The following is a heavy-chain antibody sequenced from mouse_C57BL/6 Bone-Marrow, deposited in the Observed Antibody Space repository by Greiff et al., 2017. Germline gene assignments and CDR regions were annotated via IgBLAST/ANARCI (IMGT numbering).Heavy chain of an antibody. CDR3: VKAVWGTLDY. Sequence: EVKVVESGGGLVQPGASLRLSCAASGFTFTDYYMSWVRQPPGKAPEWLALIINKANGYTTEYTASVKGRFTISRDNSQNILYLQMNTLRAEDSATYYCVKAVWGTLDYWGQGTSVTVSS. V-gene: IGHV7-4*01. CDR2: IINKANGYTT. D-gene: IGHD3-3*01. J-gene: IGHJ4*01. CDR1: GFTFTDYY.